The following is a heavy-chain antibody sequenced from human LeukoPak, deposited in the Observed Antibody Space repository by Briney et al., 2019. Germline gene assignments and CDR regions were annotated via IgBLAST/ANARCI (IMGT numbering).Heavy chain of an antibody. V-gene: IGHV1-18*01. D-gene: IGHD3-22*01. Sequence: ASVKVSCKASGYSFTSNGISWVRQAPGQGLEWMGWISAYNGNTKYAQKFQGRVTMTTDTSTSIAYMELRSLRSDDTAVYYCARGSPPRRNYDSSGYYSYYFDYWGQGTLVTVSS. J-gene: IGHJ4*02. CDR3: ARGSPPRRNYDSSGYYSYYFDY. CDR1: GYSFTSNG. CDR2: ISAYNGNT.